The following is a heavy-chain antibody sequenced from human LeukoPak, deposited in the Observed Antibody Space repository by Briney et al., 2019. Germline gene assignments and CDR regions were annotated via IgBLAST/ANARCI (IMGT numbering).Heavy chain of an antibody. J-gene: IGHJ4*02. CDR3: PRGSHFFDY. CDR2: ISSSGSTI. CDR1: GFTYNTYT. V-gene: IGHV3-48*04. D-gene: IGHD2/OR15-2a*01. Sequence: GGSLRLSCAASGFTYNTYTMSWVRQAPGKGLEWISTISSSGSTISYADSVKGRFTISRDNAKNSLDLQMNSLRGEDTAVYYCPRGSHFFDYWGQGTLATVSS.